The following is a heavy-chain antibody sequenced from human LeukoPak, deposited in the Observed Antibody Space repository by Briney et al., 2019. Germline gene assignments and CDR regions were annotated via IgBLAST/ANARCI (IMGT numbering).Heavy chain of an antibody. J-gene: IGHJ4*02. CDR3: ARRSGSSRNFDY. D-gene: IGHD6-6*01. CDR1: GYSFTSYW. CDR2: IYPNDSDT. V-gene: IGHV5-51*01. Sequence: GESLKISCQVSGYSFTSYWIGWVRQMPGKGLEWMGIIYPNDSDTKYSPSFQGQVTISADKSISTAYLQWSSLKASDTAMYYCARRSGSSRNFDYWGQGTLVTVSS.